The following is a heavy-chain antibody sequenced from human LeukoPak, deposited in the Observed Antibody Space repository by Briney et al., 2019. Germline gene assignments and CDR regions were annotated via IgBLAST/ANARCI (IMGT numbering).Heavy chain of an antibody. V-gene: IGHV1-46*01. Sequence: ASVKVFCKASGYIFTSYYMHWVRQAPGQGLEWMGIINPSGGTTSYAQKFQGRVTMTRDTSTSTVYMELSSLRSEDTAVYYCATDKGQQLVVDDYWGQGTLVTVSS. CDR2: INPSGGTT. D-gene: IGHD6-13*01. CDR1: GYIFTSYY. CDR3: ATDKGQQLVVDDY. J-gene: IGHJ4*02.